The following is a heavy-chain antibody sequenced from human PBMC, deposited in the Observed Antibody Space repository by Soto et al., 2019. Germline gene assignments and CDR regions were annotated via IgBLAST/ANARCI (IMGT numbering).Heavy chain of an antibody. Sequence: SETLSLTCTVSGGSISSGGYFWSWIRQHPGKGLEWIGYINYSGTTYYNPSLKSRVAISVDTSKNQLSLKLSSVTAADTAVYCCVCCRGDYLNLFASSARRTFVTVSS. V-gene: IGHV4-31*03. CDR2: INYSGTT. CDR3: VCCRGDYLNLFAS. J-gene: IGHJ5*01. D-gene: IGHD4-17*01. CDR1: GGSISSGGYF.